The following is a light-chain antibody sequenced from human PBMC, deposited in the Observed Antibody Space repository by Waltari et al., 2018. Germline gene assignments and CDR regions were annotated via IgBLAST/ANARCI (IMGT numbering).Light chain of an antibody. CDR3: QQRSNWPPLT. Sequence: EIVLTQSPATLSLSPEERATLSCRASQSVSSYLAWYQQKLGQAPRLLIYDASNRATGIPARFSGSGSGTDFTLTISSLEPEDFAVYYCQQRSNWPPLTFGGGTKVEIK. CDR1: QSVSSY. CDR2: DAS. J-gene: IGKJ4*01. V-gene: IGKV3-11*01.